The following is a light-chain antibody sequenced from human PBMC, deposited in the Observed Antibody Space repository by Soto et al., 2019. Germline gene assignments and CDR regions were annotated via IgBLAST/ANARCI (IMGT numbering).Light chain of an antibody. CDR3: SSYTRSSIYV. V-gene: IGLV2-14*01. J-gene: IGLJ1*01. CDR2: EVS. CDR1: SSDVGGYNY. Sequence: QSVLAQPASVSGSPGQSITISCTGTSSDVGGYNYVSWYQQHPGKAPKLMIYEVSNRPSGVSNRFSGSKSGNTASLTISGLQAEDEADYYCSSYTRSSIYVFATGGKVTVL.